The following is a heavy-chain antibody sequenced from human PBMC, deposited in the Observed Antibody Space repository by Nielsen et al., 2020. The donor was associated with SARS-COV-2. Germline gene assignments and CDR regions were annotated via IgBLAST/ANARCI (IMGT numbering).Heavy chain of an antibody. CDR3: ARDGVVRGDALDL. CDR2: VSSSGGST. Sequence: GGPLRPSCAASGFTFNTYAMAWVRRAPGRGLQWVTGVSSSGGSTYYTDSVKGRFTISRDNSKNTLFLLMHSLRVEDTAVYYCARDGVVRGDALDLWGQGTMVTVSS. J-gene: IGHJ3*01. D-gene: IGHD3-10*01. V-gene: IGHV3-23*01. CDR1: GFTFNTYA.